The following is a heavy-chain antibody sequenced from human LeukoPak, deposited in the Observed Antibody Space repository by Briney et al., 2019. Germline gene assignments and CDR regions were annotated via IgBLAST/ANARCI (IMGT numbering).Heavy chain of an antibody. D-gene: IGHD2-2*01. CDR1: GGSFSGYY. J-gene: IGHJ6*04. CDR2: INHSGST. CDR3: ARGRCSSTSCPIDYYYYGMDV. Sequence: PSETLSLTCAVYGGSFSGYYWSWIRQPPGKGLEWIGEINHSGSTNYNPPLKSRVTISVDTSKNQFSLKLSSVTAADTAVYYCARGRCSSTSCPIDYYYYGMDVWGKGTTVTVSS. V-gene: IGHV4-34*01.